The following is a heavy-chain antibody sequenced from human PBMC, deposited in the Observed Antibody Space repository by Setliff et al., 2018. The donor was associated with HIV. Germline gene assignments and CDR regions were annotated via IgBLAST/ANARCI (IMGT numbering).Heavy chain of an antibody. J-gene: IGHJ4*02. D-gene: IGHD3-22*01. CDR2: IYPGDSDT. CDR1: GYNFAGYW. Sequence: GASLKISCQASGYNFAGYWIGWVRQMPGKGLEWMGFIYPGDSDTRYSPSFQGQVTISADKSITTAYLQWINGKASATAMYYCARQDSSGYYSPFDHWGQGTLVTVSS. CDR3: ARQDSSGYYSPFDH. V-gene: IGHV5-51*01.